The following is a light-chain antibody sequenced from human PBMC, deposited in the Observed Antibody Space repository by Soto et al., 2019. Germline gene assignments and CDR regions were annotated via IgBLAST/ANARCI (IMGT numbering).Light chain of an antibody. J-gene: IGKJ4*01. CDR3: QQDGSSPLT. CDR2: GAS. CDR1: QSVSSSY. V-gene: IGKV3-20*01. Sequence: EIVLTQSPGTLSLSPGERATLSCRASQSVSSSYLAWYQQKPGQAPRLLIYGASSRATGIPDRFSGSGSGADFTLTISRLEPEDLAEYYCQQDGSSPLTFGGGTKGEIK.